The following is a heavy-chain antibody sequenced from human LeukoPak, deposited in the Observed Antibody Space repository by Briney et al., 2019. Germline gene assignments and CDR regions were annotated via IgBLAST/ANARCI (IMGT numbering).Heavy chain of an antibody. Sequence: GGSLRLSCATSGFTFSTYAMSWARQAPGKGLEWVSGISSSGSGGNTYYADSVKGRFTISRDSSKSTLFLQMNTLRAEDTAVYYCARDSTPFYWGQGTLVTVSS. J-gene: IGHJ4*02. CDR3: ARDSTPFY. D-gene: IGHD2-15*01. CDR2: ISSSGSGGNT. CDR1: GFTFSTYA. V-gene: IGHV3-23*01.